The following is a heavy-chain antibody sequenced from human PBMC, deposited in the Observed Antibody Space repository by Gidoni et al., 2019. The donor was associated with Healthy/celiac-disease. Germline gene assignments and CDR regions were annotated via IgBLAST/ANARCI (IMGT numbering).Heavy chain of an antibody. Sequence: QVQLVESGGGVVQHGRSLRLSCAASGFTFSRYGMHWVRQAPGKGLGWVAVIWDDGSNKYYADAVKGRFTISRDNSKNTLYLQMNSLRAEDTAVYYCARDFFSDMILDAFDIWGQGTMVTVSS. V-gene: IGHV3-33*01. CDR3: ARDFFSDMILDAFDI. J-gene: IGHJ3*02. D-gene: IGHD2-15*01. CDR1: GFTFSRYG. CDR2: IWDDGSNK.